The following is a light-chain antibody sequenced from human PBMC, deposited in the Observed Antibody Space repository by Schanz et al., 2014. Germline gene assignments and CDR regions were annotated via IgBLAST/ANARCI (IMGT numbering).Light chain of an antibody. J-gene: IGKJ2*01. CDR1: QSVLYSSNNKNY. CDR2: WAS. Sequence: DIVTTQSPDSLAVSLGERATINCKSSQSVLYSSNNKNYLAWYQQKPGQSPKLLIYWASIRESGVPDRFSGSGSGTNFTLTINRLKAEDVAVYYCQQYYGIPYTFGQGTKLEIK. CDR3: QQYYGIPYT. V-gene: IGKV4-1*01.